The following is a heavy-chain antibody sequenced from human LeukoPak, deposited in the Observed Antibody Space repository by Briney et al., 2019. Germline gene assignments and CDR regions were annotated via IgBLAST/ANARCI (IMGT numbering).Heavy chain of an antibody. J-gene: IGHJ3*02. Sequence: PGRSLRLSCAASGFTFDDYAMHWVRQAPGKGLEWVSGISWNSGSIGYADSVKGRFTISRDNAKNSLYLQMNSLRAEDTALYYCAKGHDSSGYSVRGDAFDIWGQGTMVTVSS. V-gene: IGHV3-9*01. CDR1: GFTFDDYA. CDR3: AKGHDSSGYSVRGDAFDI. CDR2: ISWNSGSI. D-gene: IGHD3-22*01.